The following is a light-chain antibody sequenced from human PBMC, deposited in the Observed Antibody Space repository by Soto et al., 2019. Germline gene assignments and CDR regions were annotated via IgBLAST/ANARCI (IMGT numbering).Light chain of an antibody. Sequence: QSVLTQPASVSGSPGQSITISCTGTSSDVGSYNLVSWYQQHPGKAPKLMISEVSKRPSGISDRFSGSKSGSTASLTISGLQAEDEADYYCCSYAGTSTHTVFGGGTQLTDL. J-gene: IGLJ7*01. CDR3: CSYAGTSTHTV. CDR1: SSDVGSYNL. CDR2: EVS. V-gene: IGLV2-23*02.